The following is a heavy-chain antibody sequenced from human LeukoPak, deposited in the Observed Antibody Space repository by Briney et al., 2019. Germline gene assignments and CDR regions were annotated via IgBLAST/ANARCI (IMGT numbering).Heavy chain of an antibody. Sequence: SETLSLTCAVYGGSFSGYSWSWIRQPPGKGLEWIGEINHSGNTNYNPSLTSRVTILVDTSKNQFSLKLTSVTAADTAVYYCARTFRNSGWGIDYWGQGTQVTVS. CDR1: GGSFSGYS. CDR2: INHSGNT. V-gene: IGHV4-34*01. D-gene: IGHD6-19*01. J-gene: IGHJ4*02. CDR3: ARTFRNSGWGIDY.